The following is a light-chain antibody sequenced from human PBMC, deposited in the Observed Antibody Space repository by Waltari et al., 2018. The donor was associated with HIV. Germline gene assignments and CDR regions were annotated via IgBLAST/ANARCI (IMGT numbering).Light chain of an antibody. J-gene: IGLJ2*01. V-gene: IGLV3-21*04. CDR2: SET. Sequence: SSLLTQTPSVSVAPGKTARVTCGGNNIERKSVHWYQHKPGQAPLLVIYSETDRPAGSPERFSGSNSGNTATLTISRVGDGDEADYYCQVWDSTTDHVLFGGGTRLTVL. CDR1: NIERKS. CDR3: QVWDSTTDHVL.